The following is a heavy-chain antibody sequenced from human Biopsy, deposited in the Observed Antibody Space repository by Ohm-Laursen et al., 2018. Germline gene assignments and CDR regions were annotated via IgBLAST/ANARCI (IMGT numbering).Heavy chain of an antibody. CDR2: IYFTGRA. Sequence: TLSFTCTVSGGPIDSYYWSWIRQPPGKALVWIGYIYFTGRASYNPSLKSRVTMSVNTSKKQFSLRLSSVTAADTAVCYCASAGYNPDWNFDLWGRGTRVTVSS. V-gene: IGHV4-59*12. D-gene: IGHD5-24*01. J-gene: IGHJ2*01. CDR1: GGPIDSYY. CDR3: ASAGYNPDWNFDL.